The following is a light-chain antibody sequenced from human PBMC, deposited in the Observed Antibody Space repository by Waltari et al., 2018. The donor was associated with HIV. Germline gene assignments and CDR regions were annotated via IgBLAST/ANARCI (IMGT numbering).Light chain of an antibody. V-gene: IGLV3-1*01. CDR2: QDT. Sequence: SYELTQPPSVSVSPGQTASITCSGDKLGANYAFWYQQKPGQSPVLVIYQDTKRPSVIPERFSGSNSGNTATLTISGTQAMDEADYYCQAWDSSTAVVFGGGTKLTVL. CDR3: QAWDSSTAVV. CDR1: KLGANY. J-gene: IGLJ2*01.